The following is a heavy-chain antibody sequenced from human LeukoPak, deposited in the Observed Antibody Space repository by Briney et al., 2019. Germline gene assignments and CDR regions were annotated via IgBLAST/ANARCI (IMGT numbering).Heavy chain of an antibody. J-gene: IGHJ4*02. CDR3: AREEYSGYENFDY. V-gene: IGHV3-30-3*01. CDR2: ISYDGSNK. D-gene: IGHD5-12*01. Sequence: GGSLRLSCAASGFTFSSYAMPWVRQAPGKGLEWVAVISYDGSNKYYADSVKGRFTISRDNSKNTLYLQMNSLRAEDTAVYYCAREEYSGYENFDYWGQGTLVTVSS. CDR1: GFTFSSYA.